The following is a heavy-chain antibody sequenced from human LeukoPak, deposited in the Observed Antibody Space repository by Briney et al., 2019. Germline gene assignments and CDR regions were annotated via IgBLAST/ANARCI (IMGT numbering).Heavy chain of an antibody. D-gene: IGHD3-10*01. J-gene: IGHJ3*02. CDR1: GLTFSSYD. Sequence: GGSLRLSCAASGLTFSSYDMHWVRQATGKGLEWVSAIGTAGDTYYPGSVKGRFTISRENAKNSLYLQMNSLRAGDTAVYYCARAYGSGTNDAFDIWGQGTMVTVSS. CDR3: ARAYGSGTNDAFDI. CDR2: IGTAGDT. V-gene: IGHV3-13*04.